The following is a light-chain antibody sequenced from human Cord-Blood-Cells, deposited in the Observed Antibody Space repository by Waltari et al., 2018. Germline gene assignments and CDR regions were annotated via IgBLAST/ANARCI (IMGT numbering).Light chain of an antibody. CDR3: SSYTGSSIWV. V-gene: IGLV2-14*03. J-gene: IGLJ3*02. CDR2: DVS. CDR1: SSDVGGYNY. Sequence: QSALTQPASVSGSPGQSITISCTGTSSDVGGYNYVSWYQHHPGKAPKLMIYDVSNRPSRVSNRFSGSKSGNTASLPISGLQAEDEADYYCSSYTGSSIWVFGGGTKLTVL.